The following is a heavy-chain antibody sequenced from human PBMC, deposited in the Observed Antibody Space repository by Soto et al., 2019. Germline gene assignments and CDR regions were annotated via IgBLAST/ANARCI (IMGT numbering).Heavy chain of an antibody. CDR3: ARHESYGSGYYSDY. CDR1: GYSFTSYL. J-gene: IGHJ4*02. CDR2: IDPSDSYT. D-gene: IGHD3-22*01. Sequence: PGESLKISCKGSGYSFTSYLITWVRQMPGKGLEWMGRIDPSDSYTNYSPSFQGHVTISADKSISTAYLQWSSLKASDTAMYYCARHESYGSGYYSDYWGQGTLVTSPQ. V-gene: IGHV5-10-1*01.